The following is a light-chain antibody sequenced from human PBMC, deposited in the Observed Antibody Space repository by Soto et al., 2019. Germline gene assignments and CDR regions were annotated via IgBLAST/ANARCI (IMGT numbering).Light chain of an antibody. CDR2: YNN. CDR3: SSYAVNNNYV. CDR1: SSNIGSNT. V-gene: IGLV1-44*01. Sequence: QSVLTQPPSVSGTPGQRVAIPCSGSSSNIGSNTVNWYQQLPRMAPKLLIYYNNERPSGVPDRFSGSKSGTSASLAISGLQSEDEADYYCSSYAVNNNYVFGSGTKLTVL. J-gene: IGLJ1*01.